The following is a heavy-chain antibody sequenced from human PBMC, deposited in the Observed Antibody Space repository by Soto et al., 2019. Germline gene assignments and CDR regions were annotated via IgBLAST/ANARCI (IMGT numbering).Heavy chain of an antibody. Sequence: XETLSLTCIVSGGSFSDADYYWIWIRQPPGEGLEWIGCFYYDGRTYYNPSLKSRVTISVDTTKNHFSLMLTSVTAADTAVYYCARRSHIGVATSWGQGTLVTVSS. CDR3: ARRSHIGVATS. V-gene: IGHV4-39*02. CDR1: GGSFSDADYY. D-gene: IGHD6-19*01. CDR2: FYYDGRT. J-gene: IGHJ4*02.